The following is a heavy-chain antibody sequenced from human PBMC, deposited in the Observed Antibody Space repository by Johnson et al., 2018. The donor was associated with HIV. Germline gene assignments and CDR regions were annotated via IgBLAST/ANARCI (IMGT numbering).Heavy chain of an antibody. CDR3: ARDKCSGGSCYDDDALDF. D-gene: IGHD2-15*01. J-gene: IGHJ3*01. CDR2: ISNDGTKK. CDR1: QFNFASYG. Sequence: QVQLVESGGGVVQPGGSLTLSCAASQFNFASYGMHWVRQAPGKGLEWVASISNDGTKKYHAESVWDRFSISKDNSKNTLYLQMNSLIAEDTAVYYCARDKCSGGSCYDDDALDFWGQGTMVTVSS. V-gene: IGHV3-30*03.